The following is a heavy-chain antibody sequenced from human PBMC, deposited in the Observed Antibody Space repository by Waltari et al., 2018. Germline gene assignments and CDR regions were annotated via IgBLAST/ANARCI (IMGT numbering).Heavy chain of an antibody. CDR3: ARAPGAGPRDY. Sequence: QVQLVQSGAEVKKTGASVKVSCKASGYTFIGHYMHCVRQAPGQGLEWMGWINPKSGGTNYAQKFQGRVTMTRDTSISVAYMELSRLRSDDTAVYYCARAPGAGPRDYWGQGTLVTVSS. J-gene: IGHJ4*02. CDR1: GYTFIGHY. D-gene: IGHD1-26*01. CDR2: INPKSGGT. V-gene: IGHV1-2*02.